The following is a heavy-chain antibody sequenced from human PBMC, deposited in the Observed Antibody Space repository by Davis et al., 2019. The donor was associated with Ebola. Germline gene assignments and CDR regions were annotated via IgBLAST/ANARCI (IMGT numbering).Heavy chain of an antibody. V-gene: IGHV3-73*01. D-gene: IGHD6-13*01. CDR3: TSRIAAAGIDYYYYGMDV. CDR1: GFTFSGSA. CDR2: IRSKANSYAT. Sequence: GESLKISCAASGFTFSGSAMHWVRQASGKGLEWVGRIRSKANSYATAYAASVKGRFTISRDDSKNTAYLQMNSLKTEDTAVYYCTSRIAAAGIDYYYYGMDVWGQGTTVTVSS. J-gene: IGHJ6*02.